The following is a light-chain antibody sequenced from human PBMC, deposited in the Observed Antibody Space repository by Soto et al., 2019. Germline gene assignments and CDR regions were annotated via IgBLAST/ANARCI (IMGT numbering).Light chain of an antibody. Sequence: IQLAQSPSSLSASVGDRVNITCRASQGISSYLAWYQQKPGKAPKLLIYAASTWQIGVPSRFSGSGSGADFTLTISSLQPEDFATYYCQQLNSYPQTFGPGTKVDI. V-gene: IGKV1-9*01. CDR1: QGISSY. CDR2: AAS. J-gene: IGKJ3*01. CDR3: QQLNSYPQT.